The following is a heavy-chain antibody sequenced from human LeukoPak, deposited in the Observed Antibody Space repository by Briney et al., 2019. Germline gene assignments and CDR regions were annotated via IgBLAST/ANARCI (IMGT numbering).Heavy chain of an antibody. J-gene: IGHJ4*02. V-gene: IGHV1-69*13. CDR3: ASLPPYSGYDTAPDYFDY. Sequence: SVKVSCKASGGTFSSYAISWVRQAPGQGLEWMGGIIPIFGTANYAQKFQGRVTITADESTSTAHMELSSLRSEDTTVYYCASLPPYSGYDTAPDYFDYWGQGTLVTVSS. D-gene: IGHD5-12*01. CDR2: IIPIFGTA. CDR1: GGTFSSYA.